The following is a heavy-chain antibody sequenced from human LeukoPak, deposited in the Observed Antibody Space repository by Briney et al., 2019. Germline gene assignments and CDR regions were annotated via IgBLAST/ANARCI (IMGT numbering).Heavy chain of an antibody. CDR3: ARETYYYDSSVYDWDAFDI. D-gene: IGHD3-22*01. CDR1: GYTFTSYA. V-gene: IGHV1-3*01. Sequence: ASVKVSCKASGYTFTSYAMHWVRQAPGQRLEWMGWINAGNGNTKYSQKFQGRVTITRDTSASTAYMELSSLRSEDTVVYYCARETYYYDSSVYDWDAFDIWGQGTMVTVSS. CDR2: INAGNGNT. J-gene: IGHJ3*02.